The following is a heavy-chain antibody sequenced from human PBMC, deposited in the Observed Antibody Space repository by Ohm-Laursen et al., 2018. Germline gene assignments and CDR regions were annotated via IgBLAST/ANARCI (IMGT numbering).Heavy chain of an antibody. CDR2: ISGSGAGT. Sequence: SLRLSCAASGFTFSSYAMSWVRQAPGKGLEWVSTISGSGAGTHLAEYVKGRFTISRDNAKNSLYLQMNSLRAEDTAVYYCARDLEAVAANPWGQGTLVTVSS. D-gene: IGHD6-19*01. CDR3: ARDLEAVAANP. J-gene: IGHJ5*02. CDR1: GFTFSSYA. V-gene: IGHV3-23*01.